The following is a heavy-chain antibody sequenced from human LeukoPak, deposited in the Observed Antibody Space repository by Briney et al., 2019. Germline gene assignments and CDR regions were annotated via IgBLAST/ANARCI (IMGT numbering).Heavy chain of an antibody. J-gene: IGHJ4*02. Sequence: ASVKVSCKASGYTFTTYAMNWVRQAPGQGLEWMGWINPNSGGTNYAQKFQGRVTMTRDTSISTAYMELSRLRSDDTAVYYCARRLPEVTNFDYWGQGTLVTVSS. CDR1: GYTFTTYA. CDR3: ARRLPEVTNFDY. D-gene: IGHD3-3*01. V-gene: IGHV1-2*02. CDR2: INPNSGGT.